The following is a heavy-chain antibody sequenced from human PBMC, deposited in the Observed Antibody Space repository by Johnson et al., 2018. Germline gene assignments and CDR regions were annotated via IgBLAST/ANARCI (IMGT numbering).Heavy chain of an antibody. Sequence: QVQLVESGGGVVQPGTSVSLSCAASGLSFSTFAMNWVRQAPGKGLEWLALISYDSTNQNYADAVKGRFTNSRDNLKNTVSLQMNRLRSEDTAVYYCARAPGIVGGTYFDSWGQGILVTVSS. J-gene: IGHJ4*02. CDR1: GLSFSTFA. CDR3: ARAPGIVGGTYFDS. V-gene: IGHV3-30-3*01. CDR2: ISYDSTNQ. D-gene: IGHD1-26*01.